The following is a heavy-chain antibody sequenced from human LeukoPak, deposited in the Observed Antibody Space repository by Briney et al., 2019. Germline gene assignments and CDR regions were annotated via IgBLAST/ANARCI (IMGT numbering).Heavy chain of an antibody. D-gene: IGHD4-11*01. CDR1: GFTFTNYG. Sequence: PGGSLRLSCAASGFTFTNYGMHWVRQAPGKGLEWVAVIWYDGGQKYYADSVKGRFTISRDNTKNTLYLQMNSLRVEGTAVYYCARDPSLRVTLGYWGQGTLVTVSS. CDR3: ARDPSLRVTLGY. J-gene: IGHJ4*02. V-gene: IGHV3-33*01. CDR2: IWYDGGQK.